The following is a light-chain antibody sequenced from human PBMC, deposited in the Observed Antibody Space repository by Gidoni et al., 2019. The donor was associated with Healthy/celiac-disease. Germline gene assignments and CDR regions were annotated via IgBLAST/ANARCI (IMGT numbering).Light chain of an antibody. V-gene: IGKV3-15*01. CDR2: GAS. J-gene: IGKJ2*01. CDR3: QQYNNWPPYT. CDR1: QSVSSN. Sequence: EIVRTQSPATLSVSPGERATLSGSASQSVSSNLAWYQQKPGQAPRLLIYGASTRATGIPARFSGSGSGTEFPLTISSLQSEDFAVYYCQQYNNWPPYTFGQGTKLEIK.